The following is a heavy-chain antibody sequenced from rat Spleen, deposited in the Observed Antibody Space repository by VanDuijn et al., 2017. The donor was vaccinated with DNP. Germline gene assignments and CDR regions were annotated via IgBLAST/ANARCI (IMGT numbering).Heavy chain of an antibody. J-gene: IGHJ4*01. CDR2: ISYDDTST. D-gene: IGHD4-3*01. CDR1: GFTFSDYY. V-gene: IGHV5-20*01. Sequence: EVQLVESGGGLVQPGRSLKLSCAASGFTFSDYYMAWVRQAQTKGLEWVAYISYDDTSTYYRDSGKGRFTVSRENAKSSLYLRMDSLRYEDMATYYCTTYLYRYSSVYALDAWGQGASVTVSS. CDR3: TTYLYRYSSVYALDA.